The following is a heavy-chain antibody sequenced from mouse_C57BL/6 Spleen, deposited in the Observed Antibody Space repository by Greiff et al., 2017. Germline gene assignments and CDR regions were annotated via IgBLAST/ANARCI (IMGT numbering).Heavy chain of an antibody. V-gene: IGHV1-80*01. Sequence: VQLQQSGAELVKPGASVKISCKASGYAFSSYWMNWVKQRPGKGLEWIGQIYPGDGDTNYNGKFKGKATLTADKSSSTAYMQLSSLTSEDSAVYFCARYRSSGYAMDYWGQGTSVTVSS. D-gene: IGHD3-2*02. CDR2: IYPGDGDT. J-gene: IGHJ4*01. CDR3: ARYRSSGYAMDY. CDR1: GYAFSSYW.